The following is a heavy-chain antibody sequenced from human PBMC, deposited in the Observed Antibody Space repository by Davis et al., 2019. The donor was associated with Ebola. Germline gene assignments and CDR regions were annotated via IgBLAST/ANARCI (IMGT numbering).Heavy chain of an antibody. D-gene: IGHD6-13*01. Sequence: GESLKISCKGSAKSFSKFWIAWVRQMPGKGLEWMGIIYPGDSDTRYSPSLQGQVTISADKSISTAYMQWSSLKASDTAMYYCARGDFLAAAGYYFDYWGQGTLVTVSS. CDR2: IYPGDSDT. CDR3: ARGDFLAAAGYYFDY. J-gene: IGHJ4*02. CDR1: AKSFSKFW. V-gene: IGHV5-51*01.